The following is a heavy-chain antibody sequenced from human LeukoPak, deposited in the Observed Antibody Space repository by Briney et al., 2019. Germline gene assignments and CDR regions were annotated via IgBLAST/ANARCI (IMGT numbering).Heavy chain of an antibody. V-gene: IGHV4-34*01. J-gene: IGHJ4*02. CDR3: ARGNYDFWSGYSSIDY. CDR2: INHSGST. CDR1: GGSFSGYY. Sequence: PSDTLSLTCAVYGGSFSGYYWRWIRQPPGKGLEWIGEINHSGSTNYNPSLKSRVTISVDTSKNQFSLKLSSVTAADTAVYYCARGNYDFWSGYSSIDYWGQGTLVTVSS. D-gene: IGHD3-3*01.